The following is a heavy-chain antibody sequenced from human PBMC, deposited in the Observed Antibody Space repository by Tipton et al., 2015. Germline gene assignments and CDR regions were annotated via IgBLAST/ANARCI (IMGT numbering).Heavy chain of an antibody. CDR3: AKSSSPCFTTTCYLGYGMDV. Sequence: QLVQSGGGLVQPGGSLRLSCAASGFTLSIYAMSWVRQAPGKGREWVSAISGSGGSTNYADSVKGRFTISRDNSKNTLYLQMNSLRAGDTAVYYCAKSSSPCFTTTCYLGYGMDVWGQGTTVTVSS. CDR1: GFTLSIYA. CDR2: ISGSGGST. V-gene: IGHV3-23*04. D-gene: IGHD2-2*01. J-gene: IGHJ6*02.